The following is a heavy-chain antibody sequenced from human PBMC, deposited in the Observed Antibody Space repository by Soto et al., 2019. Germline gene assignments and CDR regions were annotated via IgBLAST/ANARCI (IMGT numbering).Heavy chain of an antibody. V-gene: IGHV4-31*11. CDR2: IYYSGST. J-gene: IGHJ6*02. Sequence: TLSLTCAVSGFSISSGGYYWSWIRQHPGKGLEWMGYIYYSGSTYYNPSLKSRVTISVDTSKNQFSLKLSSVTAADTAVYYCARFPRQRGSSTSSWDYYYYYGMDVWGQGTMVTVYS. D-gene: IGHD2-2*01. CDR1: GFSISSGGYY. CDR3: ARFPRQRGSSTSSWDYYYYYGMDV.